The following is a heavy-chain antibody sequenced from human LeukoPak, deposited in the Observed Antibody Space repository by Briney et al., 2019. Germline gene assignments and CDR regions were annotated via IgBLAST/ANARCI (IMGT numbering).Heavy chain of an antibody. CDR2: IYTSGST. J-gene: IGHJ4*02. CDR3: ARGGVPMIVVDY. Sequence: SETLSLTCTVSGGSISSYYWRWIRQPAGKGLEWIGRIYTSGSTNYNPSLKSRVTISVDTSKDQFSLKLSSVTAADTAVYYCARGGVPMIVVDYWGQGTLVTVSS. V-gene: IGHV4-4*07. CDR1: GGSISSYY. D-gene: IGHD3-22*01.